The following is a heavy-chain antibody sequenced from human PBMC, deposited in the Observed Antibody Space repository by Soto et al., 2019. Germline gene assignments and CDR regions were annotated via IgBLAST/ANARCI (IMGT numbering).Heavy chain of an antibody. V-gene: IGHV4-34*01. D-gene: IGHD3-10*01. Sequence: LSLTCAVYGGSFSGYYWSWIRQPPGKGLEWIGEINHSGSTNYNPSLKSRVTISVDTSKNQFSLKLSSVTAADTAVYYCARTVGTMVRGVITYYYYYYGMDVWGQGTTVTVSS. CDR3: ARTVGTMVRGVITYYYYYYGMDV. J-gene: IGHJ6*02. CDR1: GGSFSGYY. CDR2: INHSGST.